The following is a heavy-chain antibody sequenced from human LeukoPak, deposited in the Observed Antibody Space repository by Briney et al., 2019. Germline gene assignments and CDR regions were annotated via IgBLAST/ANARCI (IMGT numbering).Heavy chain of an antibody. Sequence: ASVKVSCKASGYTFTSYDINWVRQATGQGLEWMGWMNPNSGNTGYAQKFQGRVTITRNTSISTAYMELSSLRSEDTAVYYCAADSVSIPRSGTTYYYYMDVWGKGTTVTVSS. J-gene: IGHJ6*03. CDR3: AADSVSIPRSGTTYYYYMDV. CDR1: GYTFTSYD. D-gene: IGHD3-10*01. V-gene: IGHV1-8*03. CDR2: MNPNSGNT.